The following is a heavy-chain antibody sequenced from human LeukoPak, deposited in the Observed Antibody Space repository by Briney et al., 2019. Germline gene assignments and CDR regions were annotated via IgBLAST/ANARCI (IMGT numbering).Heavy chain of an antibody. CDR3: ARDMGCLRNYEN. D-gene: IGHD1-7*01. V-gene: IGHV3-30-3*01. Sequence: GGSLRLSCSASGFTFSNYAMHWVRQAPGKGLEWVAIISYDGNNIHYADSVKGRFTISRDNSKNTLFLQMNSLRAEDTAAYYCARDMGCLRNYENWGQMTLVTVSS. CDR1: GFTFSNYA. CDR2: ISYDGNNI. J-gene: IGHJ1*01.